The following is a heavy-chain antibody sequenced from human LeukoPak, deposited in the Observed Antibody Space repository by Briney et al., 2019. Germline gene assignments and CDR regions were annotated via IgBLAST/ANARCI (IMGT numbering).Heavy chain of an antibody. J-gene: IGHJ4*02. CDR2: IMYDGSET. CDR1: GLTFSSYW. D-gene: IGHD3-16*01. Sequence: GGSLRLSCAASGLTFSSYWMTWVRQAPGKGLEWVATIMYDGSETYYVDSVRGRFSISRDNAKNSLYLQMNSLSAEDTAVYYCARDSTLSNYWGQGTLVTVSS. V-gene: IGHV3-7*04. CDR3: ARDSTLSNY.